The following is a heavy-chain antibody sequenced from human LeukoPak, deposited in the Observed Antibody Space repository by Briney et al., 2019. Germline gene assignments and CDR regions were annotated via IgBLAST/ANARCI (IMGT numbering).Heavy chain of an antibody. J-gene: IGHJ2*01. CDR2: IYLSGST. D-gene: IGHD6-6*01. V-gene: IGHV4-38-2*02. CDR3: ARVTREAARYWYFDL. CDR1: GYSISSGYY. Sequence: SETLSLTCTVSGYSISSGYYWGWIRQPPGKGLEWIGSIYLSGSTYYNPSLKSRVTISVDTSKNQFSLKLSSVTAADTAVYFCARVTREAARYWYFDLWGRGTLVTVSS.